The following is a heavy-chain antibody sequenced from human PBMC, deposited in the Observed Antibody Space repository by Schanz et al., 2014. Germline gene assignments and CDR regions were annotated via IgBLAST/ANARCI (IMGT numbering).Heavy chain of an antibody. Sequence: EVQLVESGGGLVQPGGSLRLSCAVSGFTVSDHYMDWVRQAPGKGLEWVANIKQDGSEKFYVDSVKGRFTISRDNSKNTLYLQMNSLRAEDTAIYYCAKYRYSVFDFDYWGQGTLVTVSS. D-gene: IGHD3-16*02. J-gene: IGHJ4*02. CDR1: GFTVSDHY. CDR3: AKYRYSVFDFDY. CDR2: IKQDGSEK. V-gene: IGHV3-7*03.